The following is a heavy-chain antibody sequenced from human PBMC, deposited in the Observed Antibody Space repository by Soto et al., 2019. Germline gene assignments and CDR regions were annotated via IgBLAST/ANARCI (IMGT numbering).Heavy chain of an antibody. Sequence: QVQLVQSGAEVKKSGASVKVSCKASGYAFTSHDINWVRQATGQGLEWMGWMNPNSGNTGYAQKFQGRVTMTRNTSISTAYMELSSLRSEDTAVYYCARWDYGYYARFDYWGQGTLVTVSS. CDR1: GYAFTSHD. V-gene: IGHV1-8*01. CDR3: ARWDYGYYARFDY. D-gene: IGHD4-17*01. CDR2: MNPNSGNT. J-gene: IGHJ4*02.